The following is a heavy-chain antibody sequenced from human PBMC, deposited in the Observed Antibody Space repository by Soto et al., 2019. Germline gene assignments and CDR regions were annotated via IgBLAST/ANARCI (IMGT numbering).Heavy chain of an antibody. D-gene: IGHD6-13*01. J-gene: IGHJ4*02. CDR1: GGSISSNY. V-gene: IGHV4-59*01. Sequence: PSETLSLTCTVSGGSISSNYWTWIRQPPGRGLEWIGYVYNSGSTNYNPSLKSRVTISEDTSKSQFSLKVNSMTAADTAVYYCARYRREAVAGYTLDNWGQGILVTVSS. CDR3: ARYRREAVAGYTLDN. CDR2: VYNSGST.